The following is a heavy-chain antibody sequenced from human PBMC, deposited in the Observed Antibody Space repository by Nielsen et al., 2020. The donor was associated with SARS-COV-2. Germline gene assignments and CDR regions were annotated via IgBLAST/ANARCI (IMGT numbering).Heavy chain of an antibody. J-gene: IGHJ6*02. D-gene: IGHD6-13*01. CDR1: GGSISSSSYY. Sequence: SETLSLTCTVSGGSISSSSYYWGWIRQPPGKGLEWIGSIYYSGSTYYNPSLKSRVTISVDTSKNQFSLKLSSVTAADTAVYYCARGRSSWPYYYYGMDVWGQGTTVTVSS. CDR2: IYYSGST. V-gene: IGHV4-39*01. CDR3: ARGRSSWPYYYYGMDV.